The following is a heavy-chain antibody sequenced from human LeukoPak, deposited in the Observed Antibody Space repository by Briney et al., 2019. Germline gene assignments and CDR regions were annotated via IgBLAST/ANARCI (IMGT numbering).Heavy chain of an antibody. Sequence: SETLSLTCTVSGGSISSSSYYWGWIRQPPGKGLEWIGSIYYSGSTYYNPSLKSRVTISVDKSKNQFSLKLSSVTAADTAVYYCARGLGTLYYFDYWGQGTLVTVSS. D-gene: IGHD1-14*01. J-gene: IGHJ4*02. CDR2: IYYSGST. V-gene: IGHV4-39*07. CDR3: ARGLGTLYYFDY. CDR1: GGSISSSSYY.